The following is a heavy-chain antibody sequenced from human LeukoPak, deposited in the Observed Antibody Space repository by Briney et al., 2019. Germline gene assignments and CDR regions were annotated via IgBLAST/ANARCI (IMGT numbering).Heavy chain of an antibody. CDR1: GFTFSSYG. J-gene: IGHJ3*02. D-gene: IGHD5-24*01. Sequence: GGSLRLSCAASGFTFSSYGMHWVRQAPGKGLEWVAVISYDGSNKYYADSVKGRFTISRDNSKNTLYLQMNSLRAEDTAVYYCAKDDPMAGDAFDIWGQGTTVTVSS. CDR3: AKDDPMAGDAFDI. V-gene: IGHV3-30*18. CDR2: ISYDGSNK.